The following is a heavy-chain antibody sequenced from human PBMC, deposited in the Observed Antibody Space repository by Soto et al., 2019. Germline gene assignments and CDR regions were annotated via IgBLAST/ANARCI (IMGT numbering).Heavy chain of an antibody. CDR2: ISGSGNTA. J-gene: IGHJ4*02. V-gene: IGHV3-23*01. D-gene: IGHD3-9*01. CDR3: AKANVLTASFSNFDY. CDR1: GFTFSSYA. Sequence: EVQLLESGGGLVQPGGSLRLSCAASGFTFSSYAMNWVRQAPGKGLEWVSGISGSGNTAYYAGPVKGRFAISRDNSKNTQRLQMSSLRAEDTAVYYCAKANVLTASFSNFDYWGQGTLVTVSS.